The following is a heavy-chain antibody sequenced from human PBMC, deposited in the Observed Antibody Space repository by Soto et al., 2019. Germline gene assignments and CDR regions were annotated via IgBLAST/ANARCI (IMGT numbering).Heavy chain of an antibody. CDR1: GGSISSGGYY. V-gene: IGHV4-31*03. CDR2: IYYSGST. CDR3: ARRHRAAGTGWFDP. D-gene: IGHD6-13*01. Sequence: QVQLQESGPGLVKPSQTLSLTCTVSGGSISSGGYYWSWIRQPPGKGLEWIGYIYYSGSTYYNPSLKSRVTISVDTSKNQFALKLSSVTAADTAVYYCARRHRAAGTGWFDPWGQGTLVTVSS. J-gene: IGHJ5*02.